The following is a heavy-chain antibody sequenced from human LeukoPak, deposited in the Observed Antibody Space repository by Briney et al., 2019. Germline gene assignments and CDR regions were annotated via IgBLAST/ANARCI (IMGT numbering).Heavy chain of an antibody. V-gene: IGHV1-18*01. D-gene: IGHD6-19*01. CDR3: ARNSHGYSSGWLQFNFDY. CDR2: INTYNGNT. Sequence: SVKVSCKASGYTFTSYDINWVRQATGQGLEWMGWINTYNGNTNYVQKLQGRVTMTTDTSTSTVYMELRSLRSDDTAVYYCARNSHGYSSGWLQFNFDYWGQGTLVTVSS. J-gene: IGHJ4*02. CDR1: GYTFTSYD.